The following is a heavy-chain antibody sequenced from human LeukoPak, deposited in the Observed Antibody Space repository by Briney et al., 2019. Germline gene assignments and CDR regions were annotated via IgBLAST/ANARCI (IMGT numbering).Heavy chain of an antibody. CDR2: ISAYNGST. V-gene: IGHV1-18*01. D-gene: IGHD3-3*01. J-gene: IGHJ4*02. CDR3: ARVGAVQYYDFWSGYYKGGFDY. CDR1: GYTFTSYG. Sequence: ASVKVSCKASGYTFTSYGISWVRQAPGQGLEWMGWISAYNGSTNYAQKLQGRVTMTTDTSTSTAYMELRSLRSDDTAVYYCARVGAVQYYDFWSGYYKGGFDYWGQGTLVTVSS.